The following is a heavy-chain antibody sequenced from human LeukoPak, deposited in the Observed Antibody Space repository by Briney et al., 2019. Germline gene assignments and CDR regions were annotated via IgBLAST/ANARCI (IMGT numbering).Heavy chain of an antibody. CDR3: ARGHYYYDSSGYRGPFDY. D-gene: IGHD3-22*01. V-gene: IGHV4-59*01. CDR1: GDSISTYY. J-gene: IGHJ4*02. CDR2: IYYSGST. Sequence: SETLSLTCTVSGDSISTYYWSWIRQPPGKGLEWIGYIYYSGSTNYNPSLKSRVTISGDTSKNQFSLKLSSVTAADTAVYYCARGHYYYDSSGYRGPFDYWGQGTLVTVSS.